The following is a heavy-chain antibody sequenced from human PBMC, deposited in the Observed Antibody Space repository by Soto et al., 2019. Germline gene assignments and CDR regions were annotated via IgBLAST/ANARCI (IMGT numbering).Heavy chain of an antibody. CDR1: GASISSSGYY. CDR2: IDYIGNT. V-gene: IGHV4-39*01. CDR3: VRGGLRYQQASYYVDV. D-gene: IGHD3-16*01. J-gene: IGHJ4*02. Sequence: QVQLQESGPGLVSPWGTLSLTCTVSGASISSSGYYWGWIRQAPGKGLEWIGSIDYIGNTYYNPSLKRRVTVSGDTPKHQISLQLNSVTAADTAVHYCVRGGLRYQQASYYVDVWGQGTLVTVSS.